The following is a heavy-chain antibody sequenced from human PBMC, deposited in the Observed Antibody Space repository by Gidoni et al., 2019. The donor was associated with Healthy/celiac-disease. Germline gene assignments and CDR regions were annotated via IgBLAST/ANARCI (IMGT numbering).Heavy chain of an antibody. CDR1: GFTFSSYG. D-gene: IGHD6-19*01. CDR3: AKDPSIAVAGTVGYYYYYMDV. CDR2: ISYYGSNK. Sequence: QVQLVESGGGVVQHGRSLRLSCAASGFTFSSYGMHWVRQAPGKGLEWVAVISYYGSNKYYAGSVKGRFTISRDNSKNTLYLQMNSLRAKDTAVYYCAKDPSIAVAGTVGYYYYYMDVWGKGTTVTVSS. J-gene: IGHJ6*03. V-gene: IGHV3-30*18.